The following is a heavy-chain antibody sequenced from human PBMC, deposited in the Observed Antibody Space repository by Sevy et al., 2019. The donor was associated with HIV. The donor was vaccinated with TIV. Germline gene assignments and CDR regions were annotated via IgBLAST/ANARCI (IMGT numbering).Heavy chain of an antibody. V-gene: IGHV3-23*01. Sequence: GGSLRLSYAASGFTFSIYAMSWVRQAPGKGLEWVSGISGGDGSTYYADSVKGRFTISRDNSKNTLHLQMNSLRVEDTAVYYCAKEIAVAATVVKEWGQGTLVTVSS. CDR2: ISGGDGST. CDR3: AKEIAVAATVVKE. CDR1: GFTFSIYA. J-gene: IGHJ4*02. D-gene: IGHD6-19*01.